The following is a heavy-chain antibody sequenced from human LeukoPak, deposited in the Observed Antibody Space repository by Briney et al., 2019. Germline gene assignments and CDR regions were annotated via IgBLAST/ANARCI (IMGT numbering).Heavy chain of an antibody. Sequence: GASVKVSCKASGYTFTSYAMNWVRQAPGQGLEWMGWINTNTGNPTYAQGFTGRFVFSLDTSVSTAYLQISSLKAEDTAVYYCARRTADAAMARGLVDYWGQGTLVTVSS. J-gene: IGHJ4*02. D-gene: IGHD5-18*01. CDR1: GYTFTSYA. CDR3: ARRTADAAMARGLVDY. CDR2: INTNTGNP. V-gene: IGHV7-4-1*02.